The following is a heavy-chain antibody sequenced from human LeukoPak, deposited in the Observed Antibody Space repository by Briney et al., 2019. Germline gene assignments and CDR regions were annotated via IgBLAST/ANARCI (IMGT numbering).Heavy chain of an antibody. CDR2: ISSSSSYI. J-gene: IGHJ3*02. CDR3: ARDKRDAFAFDI. D-gene: IGHD3-3*02. V-gene: IGHV3-21*01. Sequence: GVSLRLSCAASGFTFSSYSMNWVRQAPGKGLEWVSSISSSSSYIYYADSVKGRFTISRDNAKNSLYLQMNSLRAEDTAVYYCARDKRDAFAFDIWGQGTMVTVSS. CDR1: GFTFSSYS.